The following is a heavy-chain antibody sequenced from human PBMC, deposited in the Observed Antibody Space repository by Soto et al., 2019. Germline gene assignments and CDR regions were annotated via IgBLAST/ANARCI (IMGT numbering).Heavy chain of an antibody. Sequence: QVQLVQSGAEVKKPGSSVKVSCKASGGTFSSYTISWVRQAPGQGLEWMGRIIPILGIANYAQKFQGRVTITADKSTSKAYMELSSLRSEDTAVYYCAREGGSGSYYSFDYWGQGTLVTVSS. CDR2: IIPILGIA. CDR3: AREGGSGSYYSFDY. V-gene: IGHV1-69*08. D-gene: IGHD3-10*01. CDR1: GGTFSSYT. J-gene: IGHJ4*02.